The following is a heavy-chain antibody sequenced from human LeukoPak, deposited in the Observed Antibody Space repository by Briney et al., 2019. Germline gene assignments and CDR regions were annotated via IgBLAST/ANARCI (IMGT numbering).Heavy chain of an antibody. J-gene: IGHJ3*02. CDR3: ARGGLNYADASDI. CDR2: ISYDGSNK. D-gene: IGHD4-11*01. V-gene: IGHV3-30*03. CDR1: GFTFSSYG. Sequence: PGGSLRLSCAASGFTFSSYGMHWVRQAPGKGLEWVAIISYDGSNKYYADSVQGRFTISRDNSKNTLYLQMNSLRAEDTAVYYCARGGLNYADASDIWGQGTMVTVSS.